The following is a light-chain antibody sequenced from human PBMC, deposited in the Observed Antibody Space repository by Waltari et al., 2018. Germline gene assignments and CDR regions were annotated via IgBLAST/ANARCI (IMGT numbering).Light chain of an antibody. CDR1: GSNIGSNA. J-gene: IGLJ2*01. Sequence: QSVLTQPPSASGTPGQRVTISCSGSGSNIGSNAVSWYQQLPGTAPKILIYSNMRRPSGVPDRFSGSKSGTSASLAISGLQSEDEADYYCAAWDDSLNRVFGGGTKLTVL. CDR3: AAWDDSLNRV. CDR2: SNM. V-gene: IGLV1-44*01.